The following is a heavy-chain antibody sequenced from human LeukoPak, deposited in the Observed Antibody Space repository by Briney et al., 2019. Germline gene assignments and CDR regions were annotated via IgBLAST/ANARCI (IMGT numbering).Heavy chain of an antibody. CDR2: ISSSGSTI. CDR1: GFTFSDYS. J-gene: IGHJ3*02. V-gene: IGHV3-11*04. CDR3: ARDPRHSGSYGKAFDI. D-gene: IGHD1-26*01. Sequence: GGSLRLSCVVSGFTFSDYSMSWLRQAPGKGLEWVSYISSSGSTIYYADSVKGRFTISRDNAKNSLYLQMNSLRAEDTAVYYCARDPRHSGSYGKAFDIWGQGTMVTVSS.